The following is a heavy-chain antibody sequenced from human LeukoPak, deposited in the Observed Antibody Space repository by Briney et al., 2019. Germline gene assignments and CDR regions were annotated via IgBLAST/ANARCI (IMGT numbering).Heavy chain of an antibody. CDR2: IYYSGST. D-gene: IGHD6-19*01. J-gene: IGHJ4*02. Sequence: SETLSLTCTVSGGSISSYYWSWIRQPPGQGLEWIGYIYYSGSTNYNPSLKSRVTISVDTSKNQFSLKLSSVTAADTAVYYCARGSDSSGWYFGYWGQGTLVTVSS. CDR3: ARGSDSSGWYFGY. V-gene: IGHV4-59*01. CDR1: GGSISSYY.